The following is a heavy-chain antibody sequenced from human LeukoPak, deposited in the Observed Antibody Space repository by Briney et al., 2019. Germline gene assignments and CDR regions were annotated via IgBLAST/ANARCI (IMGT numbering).Heavy chain of an antibody. CDR3: ARGARQLVRVRGYYSNYGMDV. V-gene: IGHV1-69*13. CDR1: GGTFSSYA. D-gene: IGHD6-13*01. Sequence: ASVKVSCKASGGTFSSYAISWVRQAPGQGLEWMGGIIPIFGTANYAQKFQGRVTITADESTSTAYMELSSLRSEDTAVYYCARGARQLVRVRGYYSNYGMDVWGQGTTVTVSS. J-gene: IGHJ6*02. CDR2: IIPIFGTA.